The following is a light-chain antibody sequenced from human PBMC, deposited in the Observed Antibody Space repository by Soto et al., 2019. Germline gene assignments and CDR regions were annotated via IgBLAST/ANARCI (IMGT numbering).Light chain of an antibody. J-gene: IGLJ1*01. Sequence: QSALTQPASVSGSPGQSITISCTGTSSDVGGYNSVSWHRQDPGKAPKLMIYDVTNRPSGVSNRFSGSKSGNTASLTISGLQAEDEADYYCSSFTSDITYVFGTGTKLTVL. CDR2: DVT. V-gene: IGLV2-14*01. CDR1: SSDVGGYNS. CDR3: SSFTSDITYV.